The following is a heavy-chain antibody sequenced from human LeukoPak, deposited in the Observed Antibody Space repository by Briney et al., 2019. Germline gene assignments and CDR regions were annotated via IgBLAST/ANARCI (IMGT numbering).Heavy chain of an antibody. Sequence: GGSLRLSCIASGFTFSSYEMSWVRQAPGKGLEWVSYISSSSSYTNYADSVKGRFTISRDNAKNSLYLQMNSLRAEDTAVYYCAREHYDSSGYYGYWGQGTLVTVSS. V-gene: IGHV3-11*06. D-gene: IGHD3-22*01. CDR1: GFTFSSYE. J-gene: IGHJ4*02. CDR2: ISSSSSYT. CDR3: AREHYDSSGYYGY.